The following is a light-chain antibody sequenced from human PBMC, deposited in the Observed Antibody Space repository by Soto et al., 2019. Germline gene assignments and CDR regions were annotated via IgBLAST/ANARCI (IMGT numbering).Light chain of an antibody. Sequence: DIQMTQSPSSLSASVGDSVTITCRASQNINIYLNWYQQKPGKAPNLLIYGPSTLHSGVPSRFRGSGSGTDFSLIINSLQPEDFATYFCQHSYTAPPFTFGQGTRLEI. J-gene: IGKJ2*01. CDR2: GPS. CDR1: QNINIY. V-gene: IGKV1-39*01. CDR3: QHSYTAPPFT.